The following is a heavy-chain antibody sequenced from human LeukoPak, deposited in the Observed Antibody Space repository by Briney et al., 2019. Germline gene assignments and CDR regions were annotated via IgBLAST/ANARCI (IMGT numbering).Heavy chain of an antibody. CDR1: GGSISSYY. Sequence: PSETLSLTCTVSGGSISSYYWSWIRQPPGKGLEWIGYIYYSGSTNYNPSLKSRVTISVDTSKNQFSLKLSSVTAADTAMYHCARSYGSGSSQFHVDYWGPGTLVTVSS. J-gene: IGHJ4*02. V-gene: IGHV4-59*08. D-gene: IGHD1-26*01. CDR2: IYYSGST. CDR3: ARSYGSGSSQFHVDY.